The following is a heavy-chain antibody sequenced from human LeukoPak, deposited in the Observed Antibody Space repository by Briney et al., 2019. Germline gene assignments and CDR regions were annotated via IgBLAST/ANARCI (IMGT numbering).Heavy chain of an antibody. Sequence: SETLSLTCAVYGGSFSDYHWTWIRQPPGKGLEWIGEINHSGSTNYNPSLKNRVTISVDTSKNQFSLKLSSVTAADTAVYYCARVVQGFDDFEIWGQGTMVTVSS. V-gene: IGHV4-34*01. J-gene: IGHJ3*02. D-gene: IGHD2-2*01. CDR3: ARVVQGFDDFEI. CDR2: INHSGST. CDR1: GGSFSDYH.